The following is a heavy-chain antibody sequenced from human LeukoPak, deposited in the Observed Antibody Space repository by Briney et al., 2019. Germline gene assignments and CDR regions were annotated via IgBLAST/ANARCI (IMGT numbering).Heavy chain of an antibody. CDR2: IKSKTDGGTT. V-gene: IGHV3-15*01. D-gene: IGHD3-10*01. J-gene: IGHJ4*02. CDR3: TTAPLFGDLYY. CDR1: GFTFSNAW. Sequence: PGGSLRLSCAAPGFTFSNAWMSWVRQAPGKGLEWVGRIKSKTDGGTTDYAAPVKGRFTISRDDSKNTLYLQMNSLKTEDTAVYYCTTAPLFGDLYYWGQGTLVTVSS.